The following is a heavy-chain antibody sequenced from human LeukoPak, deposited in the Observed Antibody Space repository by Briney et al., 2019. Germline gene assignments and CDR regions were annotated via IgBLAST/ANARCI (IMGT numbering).Heavy chain of an antibody. D-gene: IGHD4-17*01. J-gene: IGHJ4*02. Sequence: GRSLRLSCAASGFTVSSNYMSWVRQAPGKGLEWVSVIYSGGSTYYADSVKGRFTISRDNSKNTLYLQTNSLRAEDTAVYYCVRGDYGDYTLFDYWGQGTLVTVSS. CDR3: VRGDYGDYTLFDY. CDR2: IYSGGST. CDR1: GFTVSSNY. V-gene: IGHV3-53*01.